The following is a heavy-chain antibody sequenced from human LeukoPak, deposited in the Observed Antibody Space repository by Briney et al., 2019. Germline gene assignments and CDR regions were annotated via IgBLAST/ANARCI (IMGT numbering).Heavy chain of an antibody. CDR1: GFTFSSYS. J-gene: IGHJ4*02. D-gene: IGHD3-10*01. V-gene: IGHV3-48*04. CDR3: AREPYGSGSYNFDH. CDR2: ISSSSSPI. Sequence: GGSLRLSCAASGFTFSSYSVNWVRQAPGKGLEWVSYISSSSSPIHYADSVKGRFTISRDNAKKSLELHMNSLSAEDTAVYYCAREPYGSGSYNFDHWGQGTLVTISS.